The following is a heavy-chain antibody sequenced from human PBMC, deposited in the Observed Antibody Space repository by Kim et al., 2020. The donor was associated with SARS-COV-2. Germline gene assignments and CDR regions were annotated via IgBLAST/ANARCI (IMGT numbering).Heavy chain of an antibody. V-gene: IGHV3-30*18. J-gene: IGHJ6*02. CDR3: AKDFVGGSSWSNDYYGMDV. CDR2: ISYDGSNK. CDR1: GFTFSSYG. Sequence: GGSLRLSCAASGFTFSSYGMHWVRQAPGKGLEWVAVISYDGSNKYYADSVKGRFTISRDNSKNTLYLQMNSLRAEDTAVYYCAKDFVGGSSWSNDYYGMDVWGQGTTVTVSS. D-gene: IGHD6-13*01.